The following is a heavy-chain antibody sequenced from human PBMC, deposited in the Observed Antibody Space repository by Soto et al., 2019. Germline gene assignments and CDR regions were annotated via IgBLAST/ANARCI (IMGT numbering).Heavy chain of an antibody. J-gene: IGHJ5*02. CDR3: ARGIATGQLDP. D-gene: IGHD2-15*01. CDR2: INPDNGNT. Sequence: ASVKVSCKASGYTFTRYTMNWVRQAPGQRLEWMGWINPDNGNTKSSQKFQDRVIITRDTSTSTAYMDLSSLRSEDTAVYYCARGIATGQLDPWGQGTLVTVSS. V-gene: IGHV1-3*01. CDR1: GYTFTRYT.